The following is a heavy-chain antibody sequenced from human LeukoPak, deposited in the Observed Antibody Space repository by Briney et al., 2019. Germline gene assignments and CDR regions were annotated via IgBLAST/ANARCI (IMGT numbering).Heavy chain of an antibody. CDR2: IYYSGST. CDR1: GGSISSYY. Sequence: SETLSLTCTVSGGSISSYYWSWIRQPPGKGLEWIGYIYYSGSTNYNPSLKSRVTISVDTSKNQFSLKLSSVTAADTAVYYCARVGSSSCYEIGYWGQGTLVTVSS. CDR3: ARVGSSSCYEIGY. V-gene: IGHV4-59*01. J-gene: IGHJ4*02. D-gene: IGHD6-13*01.